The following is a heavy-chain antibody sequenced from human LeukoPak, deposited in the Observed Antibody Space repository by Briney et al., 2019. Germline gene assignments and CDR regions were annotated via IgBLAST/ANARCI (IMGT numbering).Heavy chain of an antibody. CDR2: IYTSGST. V-gene: IGHV4-4*07. J-gene: IGHJ3*02. Sequence: SETLSLTCTVSGGSISSYYWSWIRQPAGKGLEWIGRIYTSGSTNYNPSLKSRVTMSVDTSKNQFSLKLSSVTAADTAVYYCARDGPIQLWSHDAFDIWGQGTMATVSS. CDR1: GGSISSYY. CDR3: ARDGPIQLWSHDAFDI. D-gene: IGHD5-18*01.